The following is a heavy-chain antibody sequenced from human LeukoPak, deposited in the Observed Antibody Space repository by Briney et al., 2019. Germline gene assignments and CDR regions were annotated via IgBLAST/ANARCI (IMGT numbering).Heavy chain of an antibody. CDR2: ISYDGSNK. V-gene: IGHV3-30*01. CDR3: ARDAPNSGLQPGKDYYYYYMDV. J-gene: IGHJ6*03. D-gene: IGHD5-24*01. Sequence: GRSLRLSCAASGFTFSSYAMHWVRQAPGKGLEGVAVISYDGSNKYYADSVKGRFTISRDNSKNTLYLQMNSLRAEDTAVYYCARDAPNSGLQPGKDYYYYYMDVWRKGTTVTVSS. CDR1: GFTFSSYA.